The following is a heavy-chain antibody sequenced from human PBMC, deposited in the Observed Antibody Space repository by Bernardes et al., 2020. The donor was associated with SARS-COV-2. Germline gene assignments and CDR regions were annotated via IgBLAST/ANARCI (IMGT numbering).Heavy chain of an antibody. V-gene: IGHV5-51*01. CDR1: GYRFTNYC. Sequence: GESLKISCKGSGYRFTNYCIGSVRQIPGKGLEWMVIINPSHSDTIYSPSFQGHVTISADKSISTAYLQWSRLMASDTAIYYCARPTRPSDFGDFGWFDPWGQGNLVTVSS. CDR2: INPSHSDT. D-gene: IGHD4-17*01. J-gene: IGHJ5*02. CDR3: ARPTRPSDFGDFGWFDP.